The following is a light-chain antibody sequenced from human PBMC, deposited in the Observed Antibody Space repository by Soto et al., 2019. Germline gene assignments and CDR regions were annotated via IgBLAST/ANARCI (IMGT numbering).Light chain of an antibody. J-gene: IGKJ4*01. Sequence: DIQMTQSPSSLSASVGDRVTITCQASQAISNYLNWYQQKPGKAPKLLIYDACNLETGVPSRFSGSGSGTDVTFTISSLQPEDIATYYCQQYDNLPLTFGGGTKVEIK. V-gene: IGKV1-33*01. CDR1: QAISNY. CDR3: QQYDNLPLT. CDR2: DAC.